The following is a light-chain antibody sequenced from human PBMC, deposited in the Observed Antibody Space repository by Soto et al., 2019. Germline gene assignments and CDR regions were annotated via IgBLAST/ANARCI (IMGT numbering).Light chain of an antibody. J-gene: IGKJ1*01. CDR3: HQYENWPQT. V-gene: IGKV3-15*01. CDR2: RAS. CDR1: QSISSN. Sequence: LSCRASQSISSNLAWYQQKLGQAPRLLIYRASTRATGIPARFSGSGSGTEFALTISSLQSEDFALYYCHQYENWPQTFGQGTKVDIK.